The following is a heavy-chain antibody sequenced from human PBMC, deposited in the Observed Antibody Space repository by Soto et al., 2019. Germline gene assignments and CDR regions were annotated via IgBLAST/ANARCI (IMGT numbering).Heavy chain of an antibody. CDR1: GGSFSGYY. Sequence: SETLSLTCAVYGGSFSGYYWSWIRQPPGKGLEWIGEINHSGSTNYNPSLKSRVTISVDTSKNQFSLKLSSVTAADTAVYYCAKTTYRGYCSSTSCYPEYFQHWGQGTLVTVS. D-gene: IGHD2-2*01. V-gene: IGHV4-34*01. CDR3: AKTTYRGYCSSTSCYPEYFQH. CDR2: INHSGST. J-gene: IGHJ1*01.